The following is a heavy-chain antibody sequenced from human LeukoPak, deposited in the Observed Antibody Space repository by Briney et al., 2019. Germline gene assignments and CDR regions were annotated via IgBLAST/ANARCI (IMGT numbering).Heavy chain of an antibody. V-gene: IGHV3-73*01. Sequence: SGGPLRLPCAASGFTFSRSALHWVRQASGKGLEGVGRIRSTANGYATAYAASAKGRLPIYRDDSKNTAYLQMDSLKTEYTAVYYCTGNYYGSGSYAYFDYGGQGTLVTVSS. D-gene: IGHD3-10*01. CDR3: TGNYYGSGSYAYFDY. J-gene: IGHJ4*02. CDR2: IRSTANGYAT. CDR1: GFTFSRSA.